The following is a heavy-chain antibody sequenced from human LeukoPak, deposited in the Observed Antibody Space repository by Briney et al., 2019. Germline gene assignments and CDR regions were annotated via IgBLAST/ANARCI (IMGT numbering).Heavy chain of an antibody. D-gene: IGHD3-10*01. CDR3: ARDDPGDQYYFDY. J-gene: IGHJ4*02. Sequence: GGSLRLSCAASGFTFSSYAMSWVRQAPGKGLEWVSIIWYDGSNKYYADSVKGRFTISRDNSKNTLYLQMNSLRAEDTAVYYCARDDPGDQYYFDYWGRGTLVTVSS. V-gene: IGHV3-33*08. CDR1: GFTFSSYA. CDR2: IWYDGSNK.